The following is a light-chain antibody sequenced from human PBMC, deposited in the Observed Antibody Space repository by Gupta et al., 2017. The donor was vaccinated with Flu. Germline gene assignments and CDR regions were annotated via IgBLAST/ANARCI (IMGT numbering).Light chain of an antibody. CDR1: QGLVYSDGNTY. CDR3: MQGAHWPWA. J-gene: IGKJ1*01. CDR2: LVS. V-gene: IGKV2-30*01. Sequence: VTLGQPASISCRSSQGLVYSDGNTYLHWFQHRPGQSPRRLIYLVSNRASGVPDRISGSGSGTYFTLRISRVEADDVGVYFCMQGAHWPWAFGQGTKLEIK.